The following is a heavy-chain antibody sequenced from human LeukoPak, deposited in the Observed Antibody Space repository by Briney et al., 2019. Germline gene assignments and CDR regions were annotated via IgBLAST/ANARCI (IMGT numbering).Heavy chain of an antibody. V-gene: IGHV3-30*04. Sequence: GGSLSLSCAASGFTFSSYAMHWVRQAPGKGLEWVAAISYDGSNKYYADSVKGRFTISRDKSKNTLYLQMNSLRAEDTAVYYCARGSYYYDSSETYFQHWGQGTQVTVSS. CDR1: GFTFSSYA. J-gene: IGHJ1*01. CDR2: ISYDGSNK. CDR3: ARGSYYYDSSETYFQH. D-gene: IGHD3-22*01.